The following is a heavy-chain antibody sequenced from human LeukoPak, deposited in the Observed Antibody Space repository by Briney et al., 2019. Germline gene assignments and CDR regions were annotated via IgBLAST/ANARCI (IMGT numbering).Heavy chain of an antibody. Sequence: GGSLRLSCAASGFTFSSYSMNWVRLAPGKGLEWVSSISSSSSYIYYADSVRGRFTISRDNAKNSLYLQMNSLRAEDTAVYYCARDLSDDFWSGYYSIDYWGQGTLVTVSS. CDR3: ARDLSDDFWSGYYSIDY. V-gene: IGHV3-21*01. D-gene: IGHD3-3*01. CDR2: ISSSSSYI. J-gene: IGHJ4*02. CDR1: GFTFSSYS.